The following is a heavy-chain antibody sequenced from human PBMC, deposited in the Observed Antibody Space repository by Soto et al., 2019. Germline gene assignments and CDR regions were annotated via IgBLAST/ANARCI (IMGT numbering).Heavy chain of an antibody. CDR1: GFTFSSYW. V-gene: IGHV3-7*01. D-gene: IGHD6-13*01. CDR3: ARVRRPYKSSSWRYWYFDL. CDR2: IKQDGSEK. J-gene: IGHJ2*01. Sequence: GGSLRLSCAASGFTFSSYWMSWVRQAPGKGLEWVANIKQDGSEKYYVDSVKGRFTISRDNAKNSLYLQMNSLRAEDTAVYYCARVRRPYKSSSWRYWYFDLWGRGTLVTVSS.